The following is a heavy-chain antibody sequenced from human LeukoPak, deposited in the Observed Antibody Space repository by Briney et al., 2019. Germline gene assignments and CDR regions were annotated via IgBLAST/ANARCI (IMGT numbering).Heavy chain of an antibody. CDR3: ARDDRIKSYYYYGMDV. V-gene: IGHV3-21*01. D-gene: IGHD1-14*01. J-gene: IGHJ6*02. CDR1: GFTFSSYS. CDR2: ISSSSSYI. Sequence: GGSLRLSCAASGFTFSSYSMNWVRQAPGKGLEWVSSISSSSSYIYYADSVKGRFTISRDNAKNSLYLQMNSLRAEDTAVYYCARDDRIKSYYYYGMDVWGQGTTATVSS.